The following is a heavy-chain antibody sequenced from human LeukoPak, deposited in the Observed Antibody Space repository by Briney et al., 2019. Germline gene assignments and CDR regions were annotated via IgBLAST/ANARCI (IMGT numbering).Heavy chain of an antibody. D-gene: IGHD4-17*01. J-gene: IGHJ4*02. Sequence: ASVKVSCKASGYTFTGYYMHWVRQAPGQGLEWMGWINPNSGGTNYAQKFQGRVTMTRDTSISTAYMELSRLRSDDTAAYYCARKDYGDYPFDYWGQGTLVTVSS. CDR1: GYTFTGYY. CDR3: ARKDYGDYPFDY. CDR2: INPNSGGT. V-gene: IGHV1-2*02.